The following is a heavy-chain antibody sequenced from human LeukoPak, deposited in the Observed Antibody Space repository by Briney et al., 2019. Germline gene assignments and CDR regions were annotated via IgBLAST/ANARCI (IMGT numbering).Heavy chain of an antibody. J-gene: IGHJ4*02. CDR3: AKDERGYGDYESHFDY. D-gene: IGHD4-17*01. Sequence: GRSLRLSCAASGFTFDDYAMHWVRQAPGKGLEWVSGISWNSGSIGYADSVKGRFTISRDNAKNSLYLQMNSLRAEDTALYYCAKDERGYGDYESHFDYWGQGPLVTVSS. CDR2: ISWNSGSI. V-gene: IGHV3-9*01. CDR1: GFTFDDYA.